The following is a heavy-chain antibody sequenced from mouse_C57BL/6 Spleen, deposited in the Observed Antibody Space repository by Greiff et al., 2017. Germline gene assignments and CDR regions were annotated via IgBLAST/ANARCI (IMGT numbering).Heavy chain of an antibody. J-gene: IGHJ2*01. CDR1: GYTFTSYG. V-gene: IGHV1-81*01. CDR3: ARARYDGYYNYFDY. D-gene: IGHD2-3*01. CDR2: IYPRSGNT. Sequence: VQLLQSGAELARPGASVKLSCKASGYTFTSYGISWVKQRTGQGLEWIGEIYPRSGNTYYNEKFKGKATLTADKSSSTAYMELRSLTSEDSAVYFCARARYDGYYNYFDYWGQGTTLTVSS.